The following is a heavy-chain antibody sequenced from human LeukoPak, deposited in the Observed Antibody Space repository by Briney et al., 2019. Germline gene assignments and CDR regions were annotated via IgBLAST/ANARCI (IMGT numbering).Heavy chain of an antibody. CDR3: VRGLTGYSYFFDY. D-gene: IGHD3-10*01. Sequence: PSETLSLTCTVSGDSFSSANYYWTWVRQPPGKGLEWIGYVYYDGSTYYHPSLQSRLAISVDTSKNQFSLNLTSVAAADTAVHYCVRGLTGYSYFFDYWGQGALVTVSS. CDR1: GDSFSSANYY. CDR2: VYYDGST. V-gene: IGHV4-30-4*08. J-gene: IGHJ4*02.